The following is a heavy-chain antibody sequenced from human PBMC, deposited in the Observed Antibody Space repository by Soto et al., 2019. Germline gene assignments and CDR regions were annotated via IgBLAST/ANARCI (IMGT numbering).Heavy chain of an antibody. CDR1: GFTFSRYW. J-gene: IGHJ4*02. CDR3: VRLAAITGAPETESRLLEWLSPTGFDY. CDR2: IQQDGSGR. V-gene: IGHV3-7*01. Sequence: EVQLVESGGGLVQPGGSLRLSCAASGFTFSRYWMTWVRQAPGKGLEWVANIQQDGSGRYSVDSVKGRFTISRDNAKNSSYLQVNSLRAEDTAVYYCVRLAAITGAPETESRLLEWLSPTGFDYWGQGTLVTVSS. D-gene: IGHD3-3*01.